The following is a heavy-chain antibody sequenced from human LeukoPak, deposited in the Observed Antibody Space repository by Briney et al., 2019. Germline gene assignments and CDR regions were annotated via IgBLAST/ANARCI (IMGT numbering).Heavy chain of an antibody. Sequence: SETLSLTCAVSGGSISSGGYSWSWIRQPPGKGLEWIGYIYHSGSTYYNPSLKSRVTISVDRSKNQFSLKLSSVTAADTAVYYCAREGVRGYSYGYSPMGYYYYGMDVWGQGTTVTVSS. D-gene: IGHD5-18*01. CDR3: AREGVRGYSYGYSPMGYYYYGMDV. V-gene: IGHV4-30-2*01. J-gene: IGHJ6*02. CDR2: IYHSGST. CDR1: GGSISSGGYS.